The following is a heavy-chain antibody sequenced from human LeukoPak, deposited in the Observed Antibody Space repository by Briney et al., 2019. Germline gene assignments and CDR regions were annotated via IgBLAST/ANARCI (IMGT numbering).Heavy chain of an antibody. J-gene: IGHJ4*02. V-gene: IGHV3-74*01. Sequence: GGSLRLSCAASGFTFSSYWTHWVRQAPGKGLVWVSRINSDGSSTSYADSVKGRFTIPRDNAKNTLYLQMNSLRAEDTAVYYCARDPPYGGNSEEADYWGQGTLVTVSS. CDR3: ARDPPYGGNSEEADY. CDR2: INSDGSST. CDR1: GFTFSSYW. D-gene: IGHD4-23*01.